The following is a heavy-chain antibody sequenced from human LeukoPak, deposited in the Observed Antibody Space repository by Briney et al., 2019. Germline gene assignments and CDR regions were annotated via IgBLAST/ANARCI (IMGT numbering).Heavy chain of an antibody. CDR1: GFTFSSSV. CDR3: AKGAFVRLGELSPH. D-gene: IGHD3-16*02. CDR2: IQHDGTKT. J-gene: IGHJ4*02. V-gene: IGHV3-30*02. Sequence: PGGALRLSCAASGFTFSSSVMHGVGQAPGRGVEGVAFIQHDGTKTYYADSVKGRFTISRDSSENTLYLQMNILRTDDTAVYYCAKGAFVRLGELSPHWGQGTLVTVSS.